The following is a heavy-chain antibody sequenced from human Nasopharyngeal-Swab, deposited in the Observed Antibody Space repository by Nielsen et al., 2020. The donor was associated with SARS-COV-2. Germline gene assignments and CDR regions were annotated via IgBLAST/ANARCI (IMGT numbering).Heavy chain of an antibody. D-gene: IGHD6-13*01. V-gene: IGHV3-53*01. Sequence: WIRQPPGKGLKWVSVIYSGGSTYYADSVKGRFTISRDNSKNTLYLQMNSLRAEDTAVYYCARLGSSSWYANWFDPWGQGTLVTVSS. J-gene: IGHJ5*02. CDR2: IYSGGST. CDR3: ARLGSSSWYANWFDP.